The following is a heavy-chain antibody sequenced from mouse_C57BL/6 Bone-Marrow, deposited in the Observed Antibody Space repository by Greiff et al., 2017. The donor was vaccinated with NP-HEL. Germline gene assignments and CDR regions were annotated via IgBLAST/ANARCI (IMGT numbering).Heavy chain of an antibody. V-gene: IGHV1-54*01. D-gene: IGHD1-1*01. CDR3: ARRGYYYGSSLYYFDY. J-gene: IGHJ2*01. CDR1: GYAFTNYL. CDR2: INPGSGGT. Sequence: QVQLKQSGAELVRPGTSVKVSCKASGYAFTNYLIEWVKQRPGQGLEWIGVINPGSGGTNYNEKFKGKATLTAYTSSSTAYMQLSSLTSEDSAVYFCARRGYYYGSSLYYFDYWGQGTTLTVSS.